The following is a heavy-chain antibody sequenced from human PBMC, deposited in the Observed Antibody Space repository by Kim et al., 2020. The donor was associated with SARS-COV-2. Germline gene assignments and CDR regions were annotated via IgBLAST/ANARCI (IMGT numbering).Heavy chain of an antibody. CDR1: GFTFDDYA. J-gene: IGHJ4*02. V-gene: IGHV3-9*01. Sequence: GGSLRLSCAASGFTFDDYAMHWVRQAPGKGLEWVSGISWNLCSIGYADSVKGRFTISRDNAKNSLYLQMNSLRAEDTALYYCAKDISPVTDATDYWGQGTLVTVSS. CDR2: ISWNLCSI. CDR3: AKDISPVTDATDY. D-gene: IGHD4-17*01.